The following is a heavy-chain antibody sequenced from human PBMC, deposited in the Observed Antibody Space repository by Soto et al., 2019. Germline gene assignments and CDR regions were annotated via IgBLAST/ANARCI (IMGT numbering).Heavy chain of an antibody. J-gene: IGHJ4*02. CDR2: IWYDGSNK. V-gene: IGHV3-33*01. CDR1: GFTFSSYG. Sequence: QVQLVESGGGVVQPGRSLRLSCAASGFTFSSYGMHWVRQAPGKGLEWVAVIWYDGSNKYYADSVKGRFTISRDNSKNTLYLQMNGLRAEDTAVYYCARDGRDFWSGYSDYWGQGTLVTVSS. D-gene: IGHD3-3*01. CDR3: ARDGRDFWSGYSDY.